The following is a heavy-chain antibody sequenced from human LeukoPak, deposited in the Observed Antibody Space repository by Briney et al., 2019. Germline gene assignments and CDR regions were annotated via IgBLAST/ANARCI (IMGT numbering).Heavy chain of an antibody. D-gene: IGHD6-19*01. J-gene: IGHJ4*02. V-gene: IGHV3-21*01. CDR3: ARVGHSSGWFFDY. Sequence: GGSLRLSCAASGFTFSSYSMNWVRQAPGKGLEWVSSISSSSSYIYYADSVKGRFTISRDNAKNSLYLQMNSLRAGDTAVYYCARVGHSSGWFFDYWGQGTLVTVSS. CDR1: GFTFSSYS. CDR2: ISSSSSYI.